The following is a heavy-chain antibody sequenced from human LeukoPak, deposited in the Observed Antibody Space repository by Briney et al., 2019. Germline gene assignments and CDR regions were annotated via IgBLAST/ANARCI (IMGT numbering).Heavy chain of an antibody. Sequence: SETLSLTCTVSGGSISSYYWSWIRQPAGKGLEWIGRIYTSGSTNYNPSLKSRVTISVDTSKNQFSLKLSSVTAADTAVYYCARAPGDGYYDSSGYYYDYWGQGTLVTVSS. CDR3: ARAPGDGYYDSSGYYYDY. J-gene: IGHJ4*02. CDR1: GGSISSYY. V-gene: IGHV4-4*07. CDR2: IYTSGST. D-gene: IGHD3-22*01.